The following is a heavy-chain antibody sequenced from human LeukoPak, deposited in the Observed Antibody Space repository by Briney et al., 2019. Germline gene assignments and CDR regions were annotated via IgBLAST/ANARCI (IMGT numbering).Heavy chain of an antibody. CDR1: GYSCTNYW. D-gene: IGHD4-17*01. CDR3: ATGASKVTKDFANY. V-gene: IGHV5-10-1*01. J-gene: IGHJ4*02. Sequence: GESLKISCKASGYSCTNYWISWVRQMPGKGLEWMGRIDPSDSYTKYSPPFEGHVTISVDKSISTAFLQWNSLKASDNAMYYCATGASKVTKDFANYWGQGTQVAVSS. CDR2: IDPSDSYT.